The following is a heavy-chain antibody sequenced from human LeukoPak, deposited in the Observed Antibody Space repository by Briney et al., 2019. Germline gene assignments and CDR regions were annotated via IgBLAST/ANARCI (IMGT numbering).Heavy chain of an antibody. CDR1: GGTFSSYA. Sequence: SVKVSCKASGGTFSSYAISWVRQAPGQGLEWMGRIIPVLGIANYAQKFQGRVTITADKSTSTAYMELSSLRSEDTAVYYCASGGASADVTIFGVVKPHHAFDIWGQGTMVTVSS. V-gene: IGHV1-69*04. CDR2: IIPVLGIA. D-gene: IGHD3-3*01. J-gene: IGHJ3*02. CDR3: ASGGASADVTIFGVVKPHHAFDI.